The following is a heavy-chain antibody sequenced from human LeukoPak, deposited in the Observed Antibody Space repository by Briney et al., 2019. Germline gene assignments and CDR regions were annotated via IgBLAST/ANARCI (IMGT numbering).Heavy chain of an antibody. D-gene: IGHD3-22*01. CDR1: GFTFSSYS. V-gene: IGHV3-21*01. CDR3: ARYYDSSLYYFDY. Sequence: GGSLRLSCAASGFTFSSYSMNWVRQAPGKGLEWVSSISSSSSYIHYADSVKGRFTISRDNAKNSLYLQMNSLRAGDTAVYYCARYYDSSLYYFDYWGQGTLVTVSS. J-gene: IGHJ4*02. CDR2: ISSSSSYI.